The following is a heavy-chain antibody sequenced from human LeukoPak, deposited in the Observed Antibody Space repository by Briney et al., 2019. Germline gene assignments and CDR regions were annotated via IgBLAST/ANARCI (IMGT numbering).Heavy chain of an antibody. D-gene: IGHD3-3*01. Sequence: SETLSLTCTVSGGSISSSSYYWGWIRQPPGKGLEWIGSIYYSGSTYYNPSLKSRVTISVDTSKNQFSLKLSSVTAADTAVYYCARHAWAPFAGSDPNYDFWSGYYINWFDPWGQGTLVTVSS. J-gene: IGHJ5*02. V-gene: IGHV4-39*01. CDR1: GGSISSSSYY. CDR3: ARHAWAPFAGSDPNYDFWSGYYINWFDP. CDR2: IYYSGST.